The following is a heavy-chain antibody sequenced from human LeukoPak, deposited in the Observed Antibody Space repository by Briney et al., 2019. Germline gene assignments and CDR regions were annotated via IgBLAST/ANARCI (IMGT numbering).Heavy chain of an antibody. V-gene: IGHV4-31*03. CDR3: ARSHRNNNGWYAFDP. D-gene: IGHD6-19*01. Sequence: IPSETLSLTCTVSGGSISSGGYYWSWIRQHPGKGLEWIGYIYYSGSTYYNPSLKSRVTISVDTSKNQFSLKLSSVTAADTAVYYCARSHRNNNGWYAFDPWGQGTPVTVSS. CDR2: IYYSGST. J-gene: IGHJ5*02. CDR1: GGSISSGGYY.